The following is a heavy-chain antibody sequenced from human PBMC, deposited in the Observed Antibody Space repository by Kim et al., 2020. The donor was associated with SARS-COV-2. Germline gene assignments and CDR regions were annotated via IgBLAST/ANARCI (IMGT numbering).Heavy chain of an antibody. D-gene: IGHD3-3*01. Sequence: APKLQGRVTMTTDTSTSTAYMELRSLRSDDTAVYYCARDTIFGVVILFDYWGQGTLVTVSS. CDR3: ARDTIFGVVILFDY. V-gene: IGHV1-18*01. J-gene: IGHJ4*02.